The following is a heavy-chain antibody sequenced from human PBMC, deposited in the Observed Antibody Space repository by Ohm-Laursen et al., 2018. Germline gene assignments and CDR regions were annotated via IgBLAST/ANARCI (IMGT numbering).Heavy chain of an antibody. CDR2: IYYSGST. CDR3: ARGTYYDFWSGYFYWYFDL. D-gene: IGHD3-3*01. J-gene: IGHJ2*01. V-gene: IGHV4-59*01. CDR1: GASISSEY. Sequence: SETLSLTCTVSGASISSEYWTWIRQPPGKGLEWIGYIYYSGSTNYNPSLKSRVTISVDTSKNQFSLKLSSVTAADTAVYYCARGTYYDFWSGYFYWYFDLWGRGTLVTVSS.